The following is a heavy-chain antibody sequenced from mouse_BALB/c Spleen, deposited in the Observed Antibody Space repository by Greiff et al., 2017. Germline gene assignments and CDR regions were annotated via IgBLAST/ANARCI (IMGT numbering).Heavy chain of an antibody. J-gene: IGHJ3*01. D-gene: IGHD1-2*01. CDR3: ARESDYYGYGFAY. CDR1: GFSFTSLG. Sequence: QVQLKELGPGLVAPSQSPAIPCTVSGFSFTSLGVHWGRQPPGKGLEWLGVIWAGGSTNYNSALMSRLSISKDNSKSQVFLKMNSLQTDDTAMYYCARESDYYGYGFAYWGQGTLVTVSA. CDR2: IWAGGST. V-gene: IGHV2-9*02.